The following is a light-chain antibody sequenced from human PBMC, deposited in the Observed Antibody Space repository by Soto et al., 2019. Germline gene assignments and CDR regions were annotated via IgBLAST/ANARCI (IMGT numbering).Light chain of an antibody. Sequence: VLTQSPATLSLSPGERATLSCRASQSIHTSLAWYQQKSGKPPRLVIYDSTLRANGVPDRFGGSRSGTEFTLTINSLELEDFAVYYCQQRNVWPPITFGQGTRLEIK. CDR2: DST. CDR1: QSIHTS. CDR3: QQRNVWPPIT. J-gene: IGKJ5*01. V-gene: IGKV3-11*01.